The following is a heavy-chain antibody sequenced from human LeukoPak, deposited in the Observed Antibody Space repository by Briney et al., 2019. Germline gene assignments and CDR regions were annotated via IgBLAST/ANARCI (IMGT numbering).Heavy chain of an antibody. V-gene: IGHV3-23*01. CDR1: GFTSSSYA. J-gene: IGHJ3*02. CDR3: AKVLGAARRWDAFDI. D-gene: IGHD3-3*02. Sequence: QPGGSLRLSCAASGFTSSSYAISWVRQAPGKGLEWVSAISGSGGSTYYADSVKGRFTISRDNSKNTLYLQMNSLRAEDTAVYYCAKVLGAARRWDAFDIWGQGTMVTVSS. CDR2: ISGSGGST.